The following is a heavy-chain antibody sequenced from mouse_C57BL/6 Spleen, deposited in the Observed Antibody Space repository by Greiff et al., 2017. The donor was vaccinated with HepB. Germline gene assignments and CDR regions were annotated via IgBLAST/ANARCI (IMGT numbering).Heavy chain of an antibody. CDR3: ARANWDDAMDY. CDR2: IYPGDGDT. CDR1: GYAFSSYW. D-gene: IGHD4-1*01. Sequence: VQLVESGAELVKPGASVKISCKASGYAFSSYWMNWVKQRPGKGLEWIGQIYPGDGDTNYNGKFKGKATLTADKSSSTAYMQLSSLTSEDSAVYFCARANWDDAMDYWGQGTSVTVSS. J-gene: IGHJ4*01. V-gene: IGHV1-80*01.